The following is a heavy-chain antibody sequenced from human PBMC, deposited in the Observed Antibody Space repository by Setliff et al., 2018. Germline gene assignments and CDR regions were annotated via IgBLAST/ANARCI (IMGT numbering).Heavy chain of an antibody. Sequence: SETLSLTCTVSGGSISNYYWSWIRQPAGKGLEWIGRIYTSGSTNYNPSLKSRVTMSVDTSKNQFSLKLSSVTAADTAVYYCARKGISALSGAFDMWGQGMMVTVSS. V-gene: IGHV4-4*07. CDR1: GGSISNYY. J-gene: IGHJ3*02. CDR3: ARKGISALSGAFDM. CDR2: IYTSGST. D-gene: IGHD1-26*01.